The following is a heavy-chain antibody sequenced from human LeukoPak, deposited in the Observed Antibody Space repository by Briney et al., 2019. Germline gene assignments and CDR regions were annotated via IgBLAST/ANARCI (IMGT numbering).Heavy chain of an antibody. D-gene: IGHD1-7*01. CDR3: ARVNYVSSGWGAPFDC. Sequence: GGSLRLSCAASGFTFSSYWMSWVRQTPGKGLEWLSYITQTGGTIYYADSVKGRFTISRDNAKNSLYLQINSLRAEDTAIYYCARVNYVSSGWGAPFDCWGQGTLVTVSS. V-gene: IGHV3-48*04. J-gene: IGHJ4*02. CDR2: ITQTGGTI. CDR1: GFTFSSYW.